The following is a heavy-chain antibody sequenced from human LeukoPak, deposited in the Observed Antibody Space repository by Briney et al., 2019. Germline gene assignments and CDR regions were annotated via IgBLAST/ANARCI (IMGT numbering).Heavy chain of an antibody. J-gene: IGHJ5*01. Sequence: PVKVSCTPSRPTVTPSAIIWVREAPGQGLEGMGRIIPILGMAKYAPKFQRRVTITADKSTSPPYIELSRLRSEDTALYYRSIEDPAYKLDSWGQGTLVTVSS. CDR1: RPTVTPSA. CDR3: SIEDPAYKLDS. D-gene: IGHD5-24*01. V-gene: IGHV1-69*04. CDR2: IIPILGMA.